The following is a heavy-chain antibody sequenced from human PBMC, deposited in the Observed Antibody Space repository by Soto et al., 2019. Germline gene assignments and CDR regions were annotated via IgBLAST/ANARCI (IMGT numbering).Heavy chain of an antibody. D-gene: IGHD5-12*01. CDR2: ISSSSSTI. V-gene: IGHV3-48*02. J-gene: IGHJ5*02. CDR1: GFTFSSYS. CDR3: ARDCSVEMATPGWLDP. Sequence: RRLSCAASGFTFSSYSMNWVRQAPGKGLEWVSYISSSSSTIYYADSVKGRFTISRDNAKNSLYLQMNSLRDEDTAVYYCARDCSVEMATPGWLDPWGQGTLVTVYS.